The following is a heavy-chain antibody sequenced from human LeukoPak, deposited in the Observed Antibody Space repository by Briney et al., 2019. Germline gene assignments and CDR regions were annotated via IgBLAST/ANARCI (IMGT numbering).Heavy chain of an antibody. CDR3: ARDLGYNSSNNWFDP. V-gene: IGHV1-69*05. D-gene: IGHD6-6*01. Sequence: GSSVKVSCKASGGTFSSYAISWVRQAPGQGLEWMGRIIPIFGTANYAQKFQGRVTITTDESTSTAYMELSSLRSEDTAVYYCARDLGYNSSNNWFDPWGQGTLVTVSS. CDR1: GGTFSSYA. CDR2: IIPIFGTA. J-gene: IGHJ5*02.